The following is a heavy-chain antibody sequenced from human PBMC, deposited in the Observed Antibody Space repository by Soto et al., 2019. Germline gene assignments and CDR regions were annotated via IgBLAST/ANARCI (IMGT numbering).Heavy chain of an antibody. CDR1: GYSFTSYW. D-gene: IGHD3-10*01. J-gene: IGHJ3*02. CDR3: ATAMVRGVIPTFDAFDI. CDR2: IYPGDSDT. Sequence: GESLKISCKGSGYSFTSYWIGWVRQMPGKGLEWMGIIYPGDSDTNYSPSFQGHVTISADKSISTAYLQWSSLKASDTAMYYCATAMVRGVIPTFDAFDIWGQGTMVTVSS. V-gene: IGHV5-51*01.